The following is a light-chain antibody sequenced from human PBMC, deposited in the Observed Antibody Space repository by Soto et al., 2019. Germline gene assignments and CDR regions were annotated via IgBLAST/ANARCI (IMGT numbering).Light chain of an antibody. J-gene: IGLJ1*01. CDR2: GNT. V-gene: IGLV1-40*01. Sequence: QSVLTQPPSVSGAPGQRVTISCTGSSSNIGAGYDVHWYQKLPGTAPKLLIYGNTNRPSGVPDRFSGSMSGTSASLAITGLQAEDEADYYCQSYDSSLSGYVFGTGTKLTVL. CDR3: QSYDSSLSGYV. CDR1: SSNIGAGYD.